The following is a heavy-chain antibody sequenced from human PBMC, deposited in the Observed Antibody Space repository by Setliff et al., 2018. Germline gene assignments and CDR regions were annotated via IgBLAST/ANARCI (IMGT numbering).Heavy chain of an antibody. Sequence: PGGSLRLSCAASGFTFSNFGMNWVRQAPGKGLEWVSSISGSGTYTYTADSVKGRFTISRDNAKNSLYLQMNSLRAEDTAVYFCARHNTNLQPNDYWGQGTLVTAPQ. CDR1: GFTFSNFG. J-gene: IGHJ4*02. V-gene: IGHV3-21*01. CDR3: ARHNTNLQPNDY. D-gene: IGHD1-1*01. CDR2: ISGSGTYT.